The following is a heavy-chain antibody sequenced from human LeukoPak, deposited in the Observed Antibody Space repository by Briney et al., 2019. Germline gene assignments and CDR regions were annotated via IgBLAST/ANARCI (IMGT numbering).Heavy chain of an antibody. CDR2: IIPILGIA. CDR1: GGTFSSYA. V-gene: IGHV1-69*04. D-gene: IGHD6-13*01. Sequence: SVKVSCKASGGTFSSYAISWVRQAPGQGLEWMGRIIPILGIANYAQKFQGRVTITADKSTSTAYMELSSLRSEDTAVYYCARAPAFLGIAAASPLYGMDVWGQGTTVTVSS. CDR3: ARAPAFLGIAAASPLYGMDV. J-gene: IGHJ6*02.